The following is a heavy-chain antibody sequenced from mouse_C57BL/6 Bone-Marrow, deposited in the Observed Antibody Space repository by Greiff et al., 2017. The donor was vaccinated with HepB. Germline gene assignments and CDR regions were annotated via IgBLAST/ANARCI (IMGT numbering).Heavy chain of an antibody. V-gene: IGHV2-2*01. CDR2: IWSGGST. J-gene: IGHJ3*01. CDR3: ARGDYYGTPFAY. CDR1: GFSLTSYG. D-gene: IGHD2-1*01. Sequence: VKLEESGPGLVQPSQSLSITCTVSGFSLTSYGVHWVRQSPGKGLEWLGVIWSGGSTDYNAAFISRLSISKDNSKSQVFFKMNSLQADDTAIYYCARGDYYGTPFAYWGQGTLVTVSA.